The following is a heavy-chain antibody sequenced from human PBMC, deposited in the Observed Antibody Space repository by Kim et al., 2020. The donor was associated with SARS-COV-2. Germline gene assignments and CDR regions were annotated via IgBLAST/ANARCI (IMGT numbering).Heavy chain of an antibody. D-gene: IGHD3-3*01. CDR3: ARHAIKDNLFTIFGVVPSMGFDP. J-gene: IGHJ5*02. Sequence: SETLSLTCTVSGGSISSSSYYWGWIRQPPGKGLEWIGNIYYSGSTYYNPSLKSRVTISVDTSKNQFSLKLSSVTAADTAVYYCARHAIKDNLFTIFGVVPSMGFDPWGQGTLVTVSS. V-gene: IGHV4-39*01. CDR1: GGSISSSSYY. CDR2: IYYSGST.